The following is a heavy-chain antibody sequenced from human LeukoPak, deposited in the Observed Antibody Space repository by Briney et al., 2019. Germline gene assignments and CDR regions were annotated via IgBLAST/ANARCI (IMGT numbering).Heavy chain of an antibody. CDR1: GGSISSYY. J-gene: IGHJ4*02. Sequence: SETLPLTCTVSGGSISSYYWSWIRQPPGKGLEWIGYIYYRSTNYNPSLKSRVTISIDTSKNQLSLKLSSVTAADTAVYYCASHYDDHGYYYAHFDYWGQGTLVTVSS. D-gene: IGHD3-22*01. CDR2: IYYRST. CDR3: ASHYDDHGYYYAHFDY. V-gene: IGHV4-59*08.